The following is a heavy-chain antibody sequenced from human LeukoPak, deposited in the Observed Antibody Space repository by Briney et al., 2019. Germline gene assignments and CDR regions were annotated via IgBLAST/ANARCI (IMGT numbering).Heavy chain of an antibody. CDR2: INPNSGGT. D-gene: IGHD2-8*01. J-gene: IGHJ6*03. V-gene: IGHV1-2*02. CDR1: GYRFTSYD. Sequence: ASVKVSCKASGYRFTSYDLNWVRQATGQGLEWMGWINPNSGGTNYAQKFQGRVTMTRDTSISTAYMELTRLRSDDTAVYYCARGGLRVMVYRLYYMDVWGKGTTVTVSS. CDR3: ARGGLRVMVYRLYYMDV.